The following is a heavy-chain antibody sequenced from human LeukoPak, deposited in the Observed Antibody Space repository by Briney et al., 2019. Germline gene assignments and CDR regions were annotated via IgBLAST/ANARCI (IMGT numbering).Heavy chain of an antibody. V-gene: IGHV3-30*04. Sequence: PGRSLRLSCAASGFTFSSYAMHWVRQAPGKGLEWVAVISYDGSNKYYADSVKGRFTISRGNSKNTLYLQMNSLRAEDTAVYYCARGYSSSWYARPFDYWGQGTLVTVSS. CDR3: ARGYSSSWYARPFDY. D-gene: IGHD6-13*01. J-gene: IGHJ4*02. CDR2: ISYDGSNK. CDR1: GFTFSSYA.